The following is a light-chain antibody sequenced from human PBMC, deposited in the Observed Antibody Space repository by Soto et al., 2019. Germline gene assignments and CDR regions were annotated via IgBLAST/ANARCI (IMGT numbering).Light chain of an antibody. CDR3: QQYNSHWT. CDR2: DAS. Sequence: DVKTKQSPATLSASVSDRVTITCRASQRISRWLAWYQQKPGKAPNLLIYDASSLQSGVPSRFSGIGSGTEFTLTISSLQPDDFATYYCQQYNSHWTVGQGTKVDIK. CDR1: QRISRW. V-gene: IGKV1-5*01. J-gene: IGKJ1*01.